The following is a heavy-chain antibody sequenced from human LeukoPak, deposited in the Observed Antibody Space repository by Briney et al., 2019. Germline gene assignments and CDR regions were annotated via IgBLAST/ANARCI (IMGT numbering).Heavy chain of an antibody. CDR1: GFTFSSYA. V-gene: IGHV3-23*01. J-gene: IGHJ6*02. CDR3: ARDWNYYDSSGYYYAGPPYYYGTDV. CDR2: ISASGGGT. Sequence: GGSLRLSCAASGFTFSSYAMSWVRQAPGKGLEWVSGISASGGGTYYADSVKGRFTISRDNSKNTLYLQMNSLRAEDTAVYYCARDWNYYDSSGYYYAGPPYYYGTDVWGQGTTVTVSS. D-gene: IGHD3-22*01.